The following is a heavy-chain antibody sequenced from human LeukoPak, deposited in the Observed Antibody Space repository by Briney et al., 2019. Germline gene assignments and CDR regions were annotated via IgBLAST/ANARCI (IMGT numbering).Heavy chain of an antibody. CDR1: GFTFSNAW. Sequence: SGGSLRLPCAASGFTFSNAWMTWVRQAPGKGPEWVGRIKSKTDGGTTDYAAPVKGRFTISRDNARNSLSLQMNSLRAEDTAVYYCARDGDILTGYYFDYWGQGTLVTVSS. CDR2: IKSKTDGGTT. CDR3: ARDGDILTGYYFDY. V-gene: IGHV3-15*01. D-gene: IGHD3-9*01. J-gene: IGHJ4*02.